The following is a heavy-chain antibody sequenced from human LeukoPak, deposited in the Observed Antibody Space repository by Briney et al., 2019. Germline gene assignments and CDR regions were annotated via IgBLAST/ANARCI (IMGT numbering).Heavy chain of an antibody. V-gene: IGHV3-66*01. Sequence: GALRLSCAASGFTVSSNYMSWVRQAPGKGLEWVSVIYSGGSTYYADSVKGRFTISRDNSKNTLYLQMNSLRAEDTAVYYCAREGGYSYGYRDAFDIWGQGTMVTVSS. CDR1: GFTVSSNY. D-gene: IGHD5-18*01. CDR2: IYSGGST. J-gene: IGHJ3*02. CDR3: AREGGYSYGYRDAFDI.